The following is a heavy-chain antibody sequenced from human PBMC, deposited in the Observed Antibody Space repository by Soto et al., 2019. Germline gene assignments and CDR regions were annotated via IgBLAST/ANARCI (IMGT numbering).Heavy chain of an antibody. J-gene: IGHJ4*02. CDR2: IYYSGST. D-gene: IGHD3-10*01. Sequence: QVQLQESGPGLVKPSQTLSLTCTVSGGSISSGDYYWSWIRQPPGKGLEWIGYIYYSGSTYYNPSLKSRVTISVDTSKNQFSLKLSSVTAADTAVYYCAREGRGQGSGPPFDYWGQGTLVTVSS. CDR1: GGSISSGDYY. V-gene: IGHV4-30-4*01. CDR3: AREGRGQGSGPPFDY.